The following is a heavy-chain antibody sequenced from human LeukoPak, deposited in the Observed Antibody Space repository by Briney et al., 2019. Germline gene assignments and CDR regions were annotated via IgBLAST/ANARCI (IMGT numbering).Heavy chain of an antibody. CDR1: GFTFSSHA. CDR2: ISYDGSNK. Sequence: GGSLRLSCAASGFTFSSHAMHWVRQAPGKGLEWVAVISYDGSNKYYADSVKGRFTISRDNSKNTLYLQMNSLRAEDTAVYYCARDLCSSTSCYLYYYYYYMDVWGKGTTVTVSS. V-gene: IGHV3-30-3*01. D-gene: IGHD2-2*01. J-gene: IGHJ6*03. CDR3: ARDLCSSTSCYLYYYYYYMDV.